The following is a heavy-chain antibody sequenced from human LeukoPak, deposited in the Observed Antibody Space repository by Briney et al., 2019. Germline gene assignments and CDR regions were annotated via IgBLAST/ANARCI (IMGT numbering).Heavy chain of an antibody. Sequence: PGGSLRLSCAASGFTFSSYWMSWVRQAPGKWPEWVANIKQDGSEKYYVDSVKGRFTISRDNAKNSLYLQMNSLRAEDTAWYYCARVWSITIFGVVTQYYFDYWGQGTLVTVSS. V-gene: IGHV3-7*01. D-gene: IGHD3-3*01. J-gene: IGHJ4*02. CDR3: ARVWSITIFGVVTQYYFDY. CDR2: IKQDGSEK. CDR1: GFTFSSYW.